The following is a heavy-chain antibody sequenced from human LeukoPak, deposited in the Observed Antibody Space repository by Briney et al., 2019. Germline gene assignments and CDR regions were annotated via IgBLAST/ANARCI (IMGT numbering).Heavy chain of an antibody. Sequence: PGGSLRLSCAASGLTLSKNYMSWVRQAPGKGLESVSVIYSGGSTYYADSVRGRFTISRDNSKNTLYLQMNSLRAEDTAVFYCAKDSSVFHYDSRNLDYWGQGTLVTISS. V-gene: IGHV3-53*05. J-gene: IGHJ4*02. CDR1: GLTLSKNY. CDR2: IYSGGST. CDR3: AKDSSVFHYDSRNLDY. D-gene: IGHD3-22*01.